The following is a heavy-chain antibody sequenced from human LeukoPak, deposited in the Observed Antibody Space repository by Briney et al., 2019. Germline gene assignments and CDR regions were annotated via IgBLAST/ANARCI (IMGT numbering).Heavy chain of an antibody. Sequence: SETLSLTCTVSGGSISSSSYYWGWIRQPPGKGLEWIGSIYYSGSTYYNPSLKSRVTISVDTSKNQFSLKLSSVTAADTAVYYCARDSRTGYSSPDHYWGQGTLVTVSS. CDR3: ARDSRTGYSSPDHY. CDR2: IYYSGST. D-gene: IGHD6-13*01. V-gene: IGHV4-39*07. J-gene: IGHJ4*02. CDR1: GGSISSSSYY.